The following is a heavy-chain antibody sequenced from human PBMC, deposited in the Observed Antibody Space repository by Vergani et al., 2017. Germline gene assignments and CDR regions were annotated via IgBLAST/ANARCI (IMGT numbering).Heavy chain of an antibody. D-gene: IGHD6-13*01. CDR3: ARDTTLRSSWFDSYYYYGMDV. V-gene: IGHV4-61*01. J-gene: IGHJ6*02. CDR2: IYYSGST. CDR1: GGSISSSSYY. Sequence: QLQLQESGPGLVKPSETLSLTCTVSGGSISSSSYYWSWIRQPPGKGLEWIGYIYYSGSTNYNPSLKSRVTISVDTSKNQFSLKLSSVTAADTAVYYCARDTTLRSSWFDSYYYYGMDVWGQGTTVTVSS.